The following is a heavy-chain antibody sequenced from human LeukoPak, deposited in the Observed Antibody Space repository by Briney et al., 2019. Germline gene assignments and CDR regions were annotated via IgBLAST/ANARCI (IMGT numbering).Heavy chain of an antibody. V-gene: IGHV1-2*02. CDR1: GYTFTGYY. CDR2: INPNSGGT. Sequence: ASVKVSCKASGYTFTGYYMHWVRQAPGQGLEWMGWINPNSGGTNYAQKFQGRVTMTRDTSISTAYMELSRLRSDDTAVYCCARARYCSGGSCYPTYNWFDPWGQGTLVTVSS. D-gene: IGHD2-15*01. J-gene: IGHJ5*02. CDR3: ARARYCSGGSCYPTYNWFDP.